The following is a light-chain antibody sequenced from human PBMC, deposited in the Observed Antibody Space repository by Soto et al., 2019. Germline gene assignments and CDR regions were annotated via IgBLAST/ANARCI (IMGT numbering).Light chain of an antibody. CDR2: EVS. CDR3: NSYTSRNTYV. J-gene: IGLJ1*01. CDR1: SSNVGGYNY. Sequence: SALTQPASVSGFPGQSIPISCTGTSSNVGGYNYVSWYQQHPGKAPKVMIYEVSNRPSEVSNRFSGSKSGNTASLTISGLQAEDEADYYCNSYTSRNTYVLGTGTKVTVL. V-gene: IGLV2-14*01.